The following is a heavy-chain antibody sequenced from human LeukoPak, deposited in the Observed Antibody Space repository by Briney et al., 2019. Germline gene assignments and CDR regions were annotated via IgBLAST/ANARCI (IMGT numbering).Heavy chain of an antibody. V-gene: IGHV1-18*01. CDR2: ISAYNGNT. Sequence: GASVRVSCKASGYTFTNYGISWVRQAPGQGLEWMGWISAYNGNTNYAQKLQGRVTMTTDTSTSTAYMEVRSLRSDDTAMYYCARQSFGSGSRDDALGIWGQGTMVTVSS. CDR3: ARQSFGSGSRDDALGI. J-gene: IGHJ3*02. CDR1: GYTFTNYG. D-gene: IGHD3-10*01.